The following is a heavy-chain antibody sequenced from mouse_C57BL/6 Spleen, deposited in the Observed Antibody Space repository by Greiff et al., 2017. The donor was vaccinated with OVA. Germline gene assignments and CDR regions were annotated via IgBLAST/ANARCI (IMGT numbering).Heavy chain of an antibody. CDR1: GFTFTDYY. D-gene: IGHD3-2*02. CDR2: IRNKANGYTT. V-gene: IGHV7-3*01. CDR3: ARYPDSSGSFDY. Sequence: EVKLMESGGGLVQPGGSLSLSCAASGFTFTDYYMSWVRQPPGKALEWLGFIRNKANGYTTEYSASVKGRFTISRDNSQSILYLQMNALRAEDSATYYCARYPDSSGSFDYWGQGTTLTVSS. J-gene: IGHJ2*01.